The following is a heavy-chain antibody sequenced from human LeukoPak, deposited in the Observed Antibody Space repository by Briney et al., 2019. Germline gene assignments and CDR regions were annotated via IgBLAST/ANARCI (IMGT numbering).Heavy chain of an antibody. CDR1: GYSFTSYW. J-gene: IGHJ4*02. CDR3: ARHGRYCSSTSCYAALDY. V-gene: IGHV5-10-1*01. D-gene: IGHD2-2*01. CDR2: LDPSDSYI. Sequence: HGESLKISCKGSGYSFTSYWISWVRQMPGKGLEWMGRLDPSDSYINYSPSFQGHVTISADKSISTAYLQWSSLKASDTAMYYCARHGRYCSSTSCYAALDYWGQGTLVTVSS.